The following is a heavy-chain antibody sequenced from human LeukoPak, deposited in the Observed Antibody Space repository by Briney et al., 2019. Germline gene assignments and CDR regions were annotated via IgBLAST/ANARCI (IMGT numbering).Heavy chain of an antibody. D-gene: IGHD5-18*01. CDR2: ISDSVGNT. J-gene: IGHJ3*02. CDR1: GFTFSSYS. Sequence: GGSLRLSCAASGFTFSSYSMSWVRQAPGKGLEWVSGISDSVGNTNYAESVKGRFTISRDNSKKALYVKMNRLRDEDTALYYCANSGYNYDYGAFDIWGQGTMVTVSS. CDR3: ANSGYNYDYGAFDI. V-gene: IGHV3-23*01.